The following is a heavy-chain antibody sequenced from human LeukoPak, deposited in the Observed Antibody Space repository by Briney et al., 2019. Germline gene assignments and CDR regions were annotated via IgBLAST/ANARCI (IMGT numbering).Heavy chain of an antibody. CDR2: ISASGSNI. Sequence: GRSLRLSCAASGFPLSSYSINWFRQAPGTGLEWVAYISASGSNIYYVDSVTGRFIVSRDNPKSSLFLQMNSPRAEDTAVYYCARVKGSYFDYWGQGALVTVSS. J-gene: IGHJ4*02. CDR3: ARVKGSYFDY. V-gene: IGHV3-48*01. D-gene: IGHD2-15*01. CDR1: GFPLSSYS.